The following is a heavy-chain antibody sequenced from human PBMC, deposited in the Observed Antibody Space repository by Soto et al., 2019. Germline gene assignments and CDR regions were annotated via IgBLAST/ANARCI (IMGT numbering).Heavy chain of an antibody. J-gene: IGHJ4*02. CDR1: GGSVNSYY. D-gene: IGHD2-21*02. Sequence: SETLSLTCTVSGGSVNSYYWSWIRQPPGKGLEWIGYIFYSGSTKSNPSLKSRVTMSVDMSKNQFSLRLTSVTAADTAVYYCASVFPSYCGGDCSYFDSWGQGTLVTVSS. CDR2: IFYSGST. CDR3: ASVFPSYCGGDCSYFDS. V-gene: IGHV4-59*02.